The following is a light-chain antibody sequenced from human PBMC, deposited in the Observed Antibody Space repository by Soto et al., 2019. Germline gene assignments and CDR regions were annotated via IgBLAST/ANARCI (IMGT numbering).Light chain of an antibody. CDR2: MAS. V-gene: IGKV1-5*03. J-gene: IGKJ3*01. CDR3: QQYSSYST. CDR1: QRIGTW. Sequence: DIQMTQSPSTLSASVGDRVTITCRASQRIGTWLAWYQQKPGRAPKLLIYMASNLESGVPLRFRGSGSGTEFTLSISILQPDDFATYYCQQYSSYSTFGPGTKVDIK.